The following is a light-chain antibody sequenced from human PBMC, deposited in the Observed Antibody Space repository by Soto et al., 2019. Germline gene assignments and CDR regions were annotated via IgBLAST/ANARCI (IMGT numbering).Light chain of an antibody. CDR3: SSFTASTTQV. CDR2: DVS. Sequence: QSVLTQPASESGSPGQSITISCTGSSSDVGRYNYVSWYQQHPGKAPKLLIYDVSTRSSGVSNRFSGSKSGNTASLTISGLQAEDEADYFCSSFTASTTQVFGPGTKVTVL. CDR1: SSDVGRYNY. V-gene: IGLV2-14*03. J-gene: IGLJ1*01.